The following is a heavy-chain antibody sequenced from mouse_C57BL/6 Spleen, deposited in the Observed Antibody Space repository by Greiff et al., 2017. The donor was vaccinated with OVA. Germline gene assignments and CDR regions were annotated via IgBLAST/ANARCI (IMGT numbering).Heavy chain of an antibody. V-gene: IGHV14-1*01. CDR2: IDPEDGDT. CDR1: GFNITDYY. J-gene: IGHJ3*01. Sequence: VQLQQPGAELVRPGASVKLSCTASGFNITDYYMHWVKQRPEQGLEWIGRIDPEDGDTEYAPKFQGKATMTADTSSNTAYLQLSSLTSEDTAVYYCTTYYGSRTRFAYWGQGTLVTVSA. CDR3: TTYYGSRTRFAY. D-gene: IGHD1-1*01.